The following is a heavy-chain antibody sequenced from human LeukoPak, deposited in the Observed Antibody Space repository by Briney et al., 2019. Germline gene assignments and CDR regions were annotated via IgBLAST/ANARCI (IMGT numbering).Heavy chain of an antibody. J-gene: IGHJ4*02. CDR1: GGSFSGYY. CDR2: INHSGST. D-gene: IGHD1-26*01. Sequence: SETLSLTCAVYGGSFSGYYWSWIRQPPGKGLEWIGEINHSGSTNYNPSLKSRVTISVETSKNQFSLKLRSVTAADRAVYYCARLIVGVNRNYFDFWGQGTLVTVSS. CDR3: ARLIVGVNRNYFDF. V-gene: IGHV4-34*01.